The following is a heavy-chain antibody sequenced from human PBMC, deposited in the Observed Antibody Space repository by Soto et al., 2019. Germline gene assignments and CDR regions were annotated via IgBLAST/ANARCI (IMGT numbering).Heavy chain of an antibody. J-gene: IGHJ4*02. V-gene: IGHV4-59*12. CDR2: AYNSATT. CDR3: ARDKITGLFDY. Sequence: PSETLSLTCTVSGGTISNYYWSWIRQPPGKGLEWIGYAYNSATTIYNPSLKSRVTISVDTSKNQFSLKLTSVTAADTAVYYCARDKITGLFDYWGQGTLVTVSS. D-gene: IGHD2-8*02. CDR1: GGTISNYY.